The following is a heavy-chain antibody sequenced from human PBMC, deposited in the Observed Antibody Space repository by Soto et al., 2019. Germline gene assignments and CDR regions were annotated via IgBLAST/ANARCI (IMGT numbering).Heavy chain of an antibody. CDR3: ARGVGWNDVWFDP. D-gene: IGHD1-1*01. CDR1: GFTVSSNY. Sequence: GGSLRLSCAASGFTVSSNYMSWVRQAPGKGLEWVSVIYSGGSTYYADSVKGRFTISRDNSKNTLYLQMNSLRAEDTAVYYCARGVGWNDVWFDPWGQGTLVTVSS. J-gene: IGHJ5*02. CDR2: IYSGGST. V-gene: IGHV3-53*01.